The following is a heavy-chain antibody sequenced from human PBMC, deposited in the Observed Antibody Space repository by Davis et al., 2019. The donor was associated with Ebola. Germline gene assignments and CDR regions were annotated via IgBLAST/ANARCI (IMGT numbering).Heavy chain of an antibody. CDR3: ARSITMVRGVSWFDP. Sequence: AASVKVSCKASGYTFITYGINWLRQAPGQALEWMGWISAYNGNTNYAQKLQGRVTMTTDTSTSTAYMELRSLRSDDTAVYYCARSITMVRGVSWFDPWGQGTLVTVSS. CDR2: ISAYNGNT. V-gene: IGHV1-18*01. J-gene: IGHJ5*02. D-gene: IGHD3-10*01. CDR1: GYTFITYG.